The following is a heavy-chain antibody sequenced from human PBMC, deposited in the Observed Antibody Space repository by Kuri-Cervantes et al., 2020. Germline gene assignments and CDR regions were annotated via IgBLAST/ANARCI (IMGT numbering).Heavy chain of an antibody. CDR2: INPNSGGT. CDR3: AGAVAGRLGYYYYGMDV. CDR1: GYTFTGYY. Sequence: GGSLRLSCKASGYTFTGYYMHWVRQAPGQGLEWMGWINPNSGGTNYAQKFQGRVTMTRDTSISTAYMELSRLRSDDTAVYYCAGAVAGRLGYYYYGMDVWGQGTTVTVSS. V-gene: IGHV1-2*02. J-gene: IGHJ6*02. D-gene: IGHD6-19*01.